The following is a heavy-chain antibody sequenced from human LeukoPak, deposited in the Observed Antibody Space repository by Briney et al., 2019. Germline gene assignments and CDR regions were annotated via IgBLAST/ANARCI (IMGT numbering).Heavy chain of an antibody. CDR2: IYYSGST. J-gene: IGHJ4*02. CDR1: GGSISSGDYY. CDR3: ARGQQWPYYFDY. Sequence: PSQTLSLTCTVSGGSISSGDYYWSWIRQPPGKGLEWIGYIYYSGSTYYNPSLKSRVTISVDTSKNQFSLKESSVTAADTAVYCCARGQQWPYYFDYWGQGTLVTVSS. V-gene: IGHV4-30-4*08. D-gene: IGHD6-19*01.